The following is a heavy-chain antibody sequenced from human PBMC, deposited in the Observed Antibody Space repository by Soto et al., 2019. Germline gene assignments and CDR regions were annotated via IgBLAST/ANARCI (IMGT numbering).Heavy chain of an antibody. J-gene: IGHJ4*02. CDR1: GGSISSGGYY. CDR3: AGIYSGSPVGTLRY. CDR2: IYYSGST. V-gene: IGHV4-31*03. D-gene: IGHD1-26*01. Sequence: QVQLQESGPGLVKPSQTLSLPCTVSGGSISSGGYYWSWIRQHPGKGLEWIGYIYYSGSTYYNPSLQSRVTISLDTSKNQFSLKLSSVTAADTAVYYCAGIYSGSPVGTLRYWGQGTLVTVSS.